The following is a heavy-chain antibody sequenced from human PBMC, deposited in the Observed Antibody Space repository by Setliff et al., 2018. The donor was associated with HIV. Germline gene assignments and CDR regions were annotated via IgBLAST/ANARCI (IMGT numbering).Heavy chain of an antibody. CDR3: ARGLGNFVPDLIGYFDY. J-gene: IGHJ4*02. CDR2: IIPIRGPA. V-gene: IGHV1-69*13. D-gene: IGHD3-3*02. Sequence: SVKVSCKDSGGTFSSYAISWVRQAPGQGLEWMGGIIPIRGPANYAQKFQGRVTITEGEYTTTSYMELRNLRSEDTAIYYCARGLGNFVPDLIGYFDYWGQGTLVTVSS. CDR1: GGTFSSYA.